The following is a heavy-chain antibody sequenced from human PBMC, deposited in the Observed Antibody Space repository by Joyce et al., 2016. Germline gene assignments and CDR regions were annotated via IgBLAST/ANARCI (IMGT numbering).Heavy chain of an antibody. CDR1: GDTFSSYA. D-gene: IGHD3-16*02. CDR2: FIRIIGIS. CDR3: ARLAAEGGTYRPRMDV. V-gene: IGHV1-69*01. J-gene: IGHJ6*02. Sequence: QVHLVQSGAEVKKPGSSVKVSCRSSGDTFSSYAFTWVRQAPGQGLEWMGHFIRIIGISKYARNFQGRVTMTADESTTTVYMELSSLTSEDTAFYYCARLAAEGGTYRPRMDVWGQGTTVTVSS.